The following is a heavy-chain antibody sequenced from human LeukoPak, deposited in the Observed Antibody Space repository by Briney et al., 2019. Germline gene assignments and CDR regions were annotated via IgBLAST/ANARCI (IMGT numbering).Heavy chain of an antibody. CDR3: ARGQHAIPFDY. D-gene: IGHD2-8*01. CDR2: IYYSGST. Sequence: SETLSLTCTVSGGSISSGDYYWSWIRQPPGKGLEWIGYIYYSGSTYYNPSLKSRVTISVDTSKNQFSLKLSSVTAADTAVYYCARGQHAIPFDYWGQGTLVTVSS. CDR1: GGSISSGDYY. J-gene: IGHJ4*02. V-gene: IGHV4-30-4*08.